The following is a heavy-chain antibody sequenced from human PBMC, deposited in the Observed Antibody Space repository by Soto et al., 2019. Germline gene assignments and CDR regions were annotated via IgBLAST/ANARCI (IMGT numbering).Heavy chain of an antibody. CDR2: IIPIFGTA. CDR3: ARDSSYSTYYYYGMDG. CDR1: GGTFSSYA. J-gene: IGHJ6*02. D-gene: IGHD4-4*01. Sequence: QVQLVQSGAEVKKPGSSVKVSCKASGGTFSSYAISWVRQAPGQGLEWMGGIIPIFGTANYAQKFQGRVTITADESTTTAQMALRSLRSEDTAVYYCARDSSYSTYYYYGMDGWGQGTTVTVSS. V-gene: IGHV1-69*12.